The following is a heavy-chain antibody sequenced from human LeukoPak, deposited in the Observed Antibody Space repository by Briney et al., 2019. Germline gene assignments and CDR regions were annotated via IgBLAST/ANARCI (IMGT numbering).Heavy chain of an antibody. D-gene: IGHD5-12*01. CDR2: ISSSSFTI. J-gene: IGHJ4*02. CDR3: AKDGAWLRFDD. CDR1: GFTFSIYS. V-gene: IGHV3-48*01. Sequence: PGGSLRLSCAASGFTFSIYSMNWVRQAPGKGLEWVSYISSSSFTIYSADSVKGRFTISRDDSKSTLYLQMTNLRAEDTAVYYCAKDGAWLRFDDWGQGILVTVSS.